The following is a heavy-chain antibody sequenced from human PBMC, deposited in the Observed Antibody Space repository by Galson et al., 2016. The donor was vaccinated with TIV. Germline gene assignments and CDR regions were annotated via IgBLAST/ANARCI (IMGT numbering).Heavy chain of an antibody. Sequence: PALVKPTQTLTLTCTFSGFSLTTSGMCVSWIRQPPGKALEWLARIDWDDDKYYSTPLRARLTISKGTSRNQVVLTMTNMDPVDTATYYCARRGPRGDTDYWGQGTFVTASS. CDR3: ARRGPRGDTDY. CDR2: IDWDDDK. V-gene: IGHV2-70*11. J-gene: IGHJ4*02. CDR1: GFSLTTSGMC.